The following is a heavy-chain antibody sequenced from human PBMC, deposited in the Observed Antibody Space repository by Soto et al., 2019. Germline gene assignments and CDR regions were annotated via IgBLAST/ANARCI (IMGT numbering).Heavy chain of an antibody. Sequence: SQTLSLTCAISGDSVSSNSAAWNWIRPSPSRGLEWLGRTYYRSKWYNDYAVSVKSRITINPDTSKNQFSLQLNSVTPEDTAVYYCASGGLNTFDIWGQGTMVTVSS. J-gene: IGHJ3*02. V-gene: IGHV6-1*01. CDR1: GDSVSSNSAA. D-gene: IGHD2-15*01. CDR2: TYYRSKWYN. CDR3: ASGGLNTFDI.